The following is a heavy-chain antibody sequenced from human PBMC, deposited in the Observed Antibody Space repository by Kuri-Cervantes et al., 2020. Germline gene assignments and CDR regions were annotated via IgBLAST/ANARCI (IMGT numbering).Heavy chain of an antibody. Sequence: GGSLRLSCAASGFTFSSYGMHWVRQAPGKGLEWVSAISGSGGSTYYADSVKGRFTISRDKNTLFLQTNSLRAEDTAVYYCAKGIDGSGSSYFDYWGQGTLVTVSS. CDR1: GFTFSSYG. J-gene: IGHJ4*02. CDR3: AKGIDGSGSSYFDY. CDR2: ISGSGGST. V-gene: IGHV3-23*01. D-gene: IGHD2-15*01.